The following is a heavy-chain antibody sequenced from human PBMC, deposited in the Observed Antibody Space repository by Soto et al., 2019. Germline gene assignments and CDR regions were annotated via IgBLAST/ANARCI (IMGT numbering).Heavy chain of an antibody. CDR1: GFTFTSSA. CDR2: IVVGSGNT. D-gene: IGHD1-26*01. V-gene: IGHV1-58*01. Sequence: ASVKVSCKASGFTFTSSAVQWVRQARGQRLEWIGWIVVGSGNTNYAQKFQERVTITRDMSTSTAYMELSSLRSEDTAVYYCAAASSQGWELPWWYFDLWGRGTLVTVSS. J-gene: IGHJ2*01. CDR3: AAASSQGWELPWWYFDL.